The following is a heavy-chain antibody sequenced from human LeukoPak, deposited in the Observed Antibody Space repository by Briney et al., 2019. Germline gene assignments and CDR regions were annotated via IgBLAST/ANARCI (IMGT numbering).Heavy chain of an antibody. CDR2: ISSSSSYI. CDR1: GFTFSSYS. J-gene: IGHJ4*02. CDR3: ARGQAFTAARRGYFDY. Sequence: PGGSLRLSCAASGFTFSSYSMNWVRQAPGKGLEWVSSISSSSSYIYYADSVKGRFTISRDNAKNSLYLQMNSLRAEDTAVYYCARGQAFTAARRGYFDYWGQGTLVTVSS. D-gene: IGHD2-21*02. V-gene: IGHV3-21*01.